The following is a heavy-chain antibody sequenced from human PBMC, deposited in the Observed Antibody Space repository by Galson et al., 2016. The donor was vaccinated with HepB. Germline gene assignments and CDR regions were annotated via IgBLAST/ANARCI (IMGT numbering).Heavy chain of an antibody. CDR2: IYASGRT. Sequence: SLRLSCAASGFIVSDNYVSWVRQPPGKGLEWVSGIYASGRTFYADSVKGRFTIDNSKNTLFLQMNSLRAEDTAVYYCVGSHYRSSSDYWGQGTLVTVSS. V-gene: IGHV3-53*01. J-gene: IGHJ4*02. D-gene: IGHD1-26*01. CDR3: VGSHYRSSSDY. CDR1: GFIVSDNY.